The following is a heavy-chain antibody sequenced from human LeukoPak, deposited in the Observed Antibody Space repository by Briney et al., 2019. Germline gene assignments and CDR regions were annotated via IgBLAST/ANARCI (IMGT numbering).Heavy chain of an antibody. CDR1: GFTFTNYA. V-gene: IGHV3-23*01. CDR3: ARGALVS. J-gene: IGHJ5*02. Sequence: PGGSLRLSCAASGFTFTNYAMTWVRQAPGKGLEWISGISKSGDITFYADSVKGRFTISRDNSKNTLYLQMNSLRAEDTAVYYCARGALVSWGQGTLVTVST. D-gene: IGHD3-16*01. CDR2: ISKSGDIT.